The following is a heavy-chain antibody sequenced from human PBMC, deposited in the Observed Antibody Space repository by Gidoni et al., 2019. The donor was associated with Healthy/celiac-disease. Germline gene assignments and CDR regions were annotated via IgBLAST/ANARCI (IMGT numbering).Heavy chain of an antibody. CDR2: IIGSGGST. Sequence: EVQLLESGGGLVQPGGSLRRSCAASGFTFSSYAMSWVRPAPGKGLEGVSAIIGSGGSTYYADSVKGRFTISRDNSKNTLYLQMNSLRAEDTAVYYCAKVVGGEVVVVAATPVYYYYGMDVWGQGTTVTVSS. J-gene: IGHJ6*02. CDR1: GFTFSSYA. V-gene: IGHV3-23*01. CDR3: AKVVGGEVVVVAATPVYYYYGMDV. D-gene: IGHD2-15*01.